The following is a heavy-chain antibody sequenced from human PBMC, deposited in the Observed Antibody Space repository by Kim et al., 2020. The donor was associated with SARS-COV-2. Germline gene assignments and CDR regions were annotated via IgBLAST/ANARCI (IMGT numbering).Heavy chain of an antibody. Sequence: SETLSLTCTVSGGSISSGGYYWSWIRQHPGKGLEWIGYIYYSGSTYYNPSLKSRVTISVDTSKNQFSLKLSSVTAADTAVYYCAREAAGDQGGMDVWGQGTTVTVSS. CDR1: GGSISSGGYY. CDR2: IYYSGST. J-gene: IGHJ6*02. CDR3: AREAAGDQGGMDV. V-gene: IGHV4-31*03. D-gene: IGHD7-27*01.